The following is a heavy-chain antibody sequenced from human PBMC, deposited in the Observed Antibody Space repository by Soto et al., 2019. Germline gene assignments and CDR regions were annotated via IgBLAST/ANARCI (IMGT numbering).Heavy chain of an antibody. D-gene: IGHD4-17*01. CDR3: ARVGRDYGDPFDY. CDR2: IYYSGST. J-gene: IGHJ4*02. V-gene: IGHV4-59*01. Sequence: AXGTLSLTCTVSGGSISSYYWSWIRQPPGKGLEWIGYIYYSGSTNYNPSLKSRVTISVDTSKNQFSLKLSSVTAADTAVYYCARVGRDYGDPFDYWGQGTLVTVSS. CDR1: GGSISSYY.